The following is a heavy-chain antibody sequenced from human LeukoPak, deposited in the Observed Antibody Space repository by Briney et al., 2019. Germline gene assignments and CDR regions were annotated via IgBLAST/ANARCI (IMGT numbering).Heavy chain of an antibody. CDR2: TYYRSKWYD. V-gene: IGHV6-1*01. CDR3: ARYLGIGSQRYYFDY. J-gene: IGHJ4*02. Sequence: SQTLSLTCAISGDSVSSSSAAWSWIRQSPSRGLEWLGRTYYRSKWYDDYAVSVKSRVTINPDTSKNQFSLQLTSVTPEDTAVYYCARYLGIGSQRYYFDYWGQGTLAAVS. D-gene: IGHD6-19*01. CDR1: GDSVSSSSAA.